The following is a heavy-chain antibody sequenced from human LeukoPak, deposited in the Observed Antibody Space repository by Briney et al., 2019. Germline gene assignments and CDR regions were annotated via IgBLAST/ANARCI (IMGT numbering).Heavy chain of an antibody. V-gene: IGHV5-51*01. CDR3: ASRPFETTVVPWDFY. D-gene: IGHD4-23*01. J-gene: IGHJ4*02. Sequence: GESLKISCKGSGYRFTNYWIGWVRQMPGKGLEWMGIIYSGDSDTRYSPSFQGQVTISADRSINTAYLQWSSLTASDTAMYYCASRPFETTVVPWDFYWGQGTQVTVSS. CDR2: IYSGDSDT. CDR1: GYRFTNYW.